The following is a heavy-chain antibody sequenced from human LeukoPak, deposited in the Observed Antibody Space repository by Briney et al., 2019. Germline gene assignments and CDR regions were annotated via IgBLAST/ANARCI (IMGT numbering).Heavy chain of an antibody. Sequence: PGGSLRLSCAASGFTFSSYAMSWVRQAPGKGLEWVSAISGSGGSTYYADSVKGRFTISRDNSKNTLYLQMNSLRAEDTAVYYCAKIGAYCGGDCYPYFDYWGQGTLVTVSS. CDR2: ISGSGGST. CDR1: GFTFSSYA. CDR3: AKIGAYCGGDCYPYFDY. D-gene: IGHD2-21*02. V-gene: IGHV3-23*01. J-gene: IGHJ4*02.